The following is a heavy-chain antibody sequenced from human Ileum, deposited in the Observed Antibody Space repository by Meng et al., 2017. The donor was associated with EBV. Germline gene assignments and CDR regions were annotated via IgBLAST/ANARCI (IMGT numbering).Heavy chain of an antibody. D-gene: IGHD2-8*01. CDR2: IHHTRGP. CDR1: FASISNEYG. V-gene: IGHV4-4*03. Sequence: QDQPPGTVASPCTLVLTPMVLFASISNEYGGSRVRQSPGKGLELMGEIHHTRGPNYNPSLKSRVIISVDKSNNHFSLRLSAVTAADTAVYYCASNGAFSLDHWGQGTLVTVSS. CDR3: ASNGAFSLDH. J-gene: IGHJ4*02.